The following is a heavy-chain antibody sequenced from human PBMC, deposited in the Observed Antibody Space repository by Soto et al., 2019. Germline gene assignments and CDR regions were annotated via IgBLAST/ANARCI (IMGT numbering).Heavy chain of an antibody. Sequence: GGSLRLSCAASGFTFSSYGMHWVRQAPGKGLEWVAVISYDGSNKYYADSVKGRFTISRDNSKNTLYLQMNSLRAEDTAVYYCANDYSNYDALGSGLLTRMDVWGQGTTVTVSS. V-gene: IGHV3-30*18. D-gene: IGHD4-4*01. CDR2: ISYDGSNK. J-gene: IGHJ6*02. CDR3: ANDYSNYDALGSGLLTRMDV. CDR1: GFTFSSYG.